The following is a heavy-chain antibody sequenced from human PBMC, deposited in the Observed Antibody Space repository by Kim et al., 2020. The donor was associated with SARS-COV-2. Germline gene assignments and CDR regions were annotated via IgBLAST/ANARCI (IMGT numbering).Heavy chain of an antibody. CDR3: ARVPGDYGDYDYFFDY. V-gene: IGHV3-30*04. Sequence: VGSLRLSCAASRFTFSSYAVHWVRQAPGKGLEWVAFISYDGSNKYYADSVKGRFTISRDNSKNTLYLQMNSLRAEDTAVYYCARVPGDYGDYDYFFDYWG. J-gene: IGHJ4*01. CDR1: RFTFSSYA. CDR2: ISYDGSNK. D-gene: IGHD4-17*01.